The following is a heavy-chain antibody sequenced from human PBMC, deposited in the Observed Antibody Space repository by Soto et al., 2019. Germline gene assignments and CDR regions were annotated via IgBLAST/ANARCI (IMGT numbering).Heavy chain of an antibody. V-gene: IGHV3-23*01. CDR1: GFTFSNCA. J-gene: IGHJ4*02. CDR2: ISGSGGST. Sequence: EVQLLESGGGLVQPGGSLRLSCTASGFTFSNCAMNWVRQAPGKGLEWVSAISGSGGSTYYADSVKGRFTISRDNSKNTVSLQMNSLTAADTAVYFCAKMSLGFGELFTYYFDYWGQGTLVTVSS. D-gene: IGHD3-10*01. CDR3: AKMSLGFGELFTYYFDY.